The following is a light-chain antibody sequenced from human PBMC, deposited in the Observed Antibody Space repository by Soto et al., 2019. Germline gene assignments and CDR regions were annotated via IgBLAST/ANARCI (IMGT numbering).Light chain of an antibody. CDR1: QDIGSW. CDR3: QQGGSFPIT. J-gene: IGKJ5*01. V-gene: IGKV1-12*01. Sequence: DIQMTQSPSSLSASVGDRVTITCRASQDIGSWLAWYQQKPGKAPDLLIYGASSLQSGVPSRFYGSGSGTDFTLTISSLQPEDFATYYCQQGGSFPITFGQGTRLEIK. CDR2: GAS.